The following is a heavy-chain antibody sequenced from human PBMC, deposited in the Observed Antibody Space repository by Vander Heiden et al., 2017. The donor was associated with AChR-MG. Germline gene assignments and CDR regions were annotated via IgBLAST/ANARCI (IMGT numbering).Heavy chain of an antibody. Sequence: EVQLVESGGGLVQPGGSLRLSCAASGFTFSSYWMSWVRQAPGKGLEWVANIKQDGSEKYYVDSVKGRFTISRDNAKNSLYLQMNSLRAEDTAVYYCARDRNSVVESAWFDPWGQGTLVTVSS. D-gene: IGHD2-15*01. CDR2: IKQDGSEK. CDR3: ARDRNSVVESAWFDP. J-gene: IGHJ5*02. CDR1: GFTFSSYW. V-gene: IGHV3-7*01.